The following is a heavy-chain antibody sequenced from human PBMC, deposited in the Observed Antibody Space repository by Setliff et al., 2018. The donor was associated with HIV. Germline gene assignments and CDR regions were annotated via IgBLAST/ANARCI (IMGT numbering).Heavy chain of an antibody. J-gene: IGHJ4*02. V-gene: IGHV4-34*01. CDR2: INHGGDT. D-gene: IGHD3-22*01. CDR3: ARMGNSYDSSGSYDYFDY. CDR1: GQSISGYY. Sequence: PSETLSLTCAVYGQSISGYYWSWIRQTPGKGLEWIGEINHGGDTNYNPSLKSRVTISIDTSKNQFFLKLSSVTALDTATYYCARMGNSYDSSGSYDYFDYWGQGTLVTVSS.